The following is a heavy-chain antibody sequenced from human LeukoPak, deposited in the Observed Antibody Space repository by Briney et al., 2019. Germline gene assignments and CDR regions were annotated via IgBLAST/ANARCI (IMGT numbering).Heavy chain of an antibody. Sequence: ASVKVSCKASGGTFSSYDIIWVRQAPGHGLKWMGVINPIVCSVTYAQKFQGGVTITADESTSTADMELSSLRSEDTAVYYYSTDPICSSTSCYYDYYYGMDVWGQGTTVTVSS. CDR3: STDPICSSTSCYYDYYYGMDV. D-gene: IGHD2-2*01. CDR1: GGTFSSYD. J-gene: IGHJ6*02. CDR2: INPIVCSV. V-gene: IGHV1-69*13.